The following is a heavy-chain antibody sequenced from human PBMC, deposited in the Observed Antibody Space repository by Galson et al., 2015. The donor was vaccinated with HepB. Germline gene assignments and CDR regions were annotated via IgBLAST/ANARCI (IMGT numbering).Heavy chain of an antibody. CDR3: ARGGAGTPFEDYYYGMDV. V-gene: IGHV3-64*01. J-gene: IGHJ6*02. CDR1: GFTFSSYA. CDR2: ISSNGGST. D-gene: IGHD1-1*01. Sequence: SLRLSCAASGFTFSSYAMHWVRQAPGKGLEYVSAISSNGGSTYYANSVKGRFTISRDNSKNTLYLQMGSLRAEDMAVYYCARGGAGTPFEDYYYGMDVWGQGTTVTVSS.